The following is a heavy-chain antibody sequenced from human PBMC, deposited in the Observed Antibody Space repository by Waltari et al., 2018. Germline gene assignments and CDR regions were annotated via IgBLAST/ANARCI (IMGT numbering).Heavy chain of an antibody. CDR3: ARSGYYDSSGYYWWFDP. Sequence: QLQLQESGPGLVKPSETLSLTCTVSGGSISSSNYYWGWIRQPPGKGLEWIGSIYYSGSTYYNPSLKSRVTISVDTSKNQFYLKLNSVTAADTAVHYCARSGYYDSSGYYWWFDPWGKGTLVTVSS. CDR2: IYYSGST. CDR1: GGSISSSNYY. V-gene: IGHV4-39*01. D-gene: IGHD3-22*01. J-gene: IGHJ5*02.